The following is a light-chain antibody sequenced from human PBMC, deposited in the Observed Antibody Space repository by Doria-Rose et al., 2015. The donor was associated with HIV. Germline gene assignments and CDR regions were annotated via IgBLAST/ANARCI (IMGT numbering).Light chain of an antibody. J-gene: IGKJ2*01. CDR1: QGIGSD. CDR3: QQYSQWPPYT. CDR2: RAS. V-gene: IGKV3-15*01. Sequence: TQSPATLSVSPGERATLSCRASQGIGSDLAWYQQKPGQAPRLLIYRASIRATGIPPGFTGGGSGTEFTLTISSLQSEDFAVYFCQQYSQWPPYTFGQGTKLEVK.